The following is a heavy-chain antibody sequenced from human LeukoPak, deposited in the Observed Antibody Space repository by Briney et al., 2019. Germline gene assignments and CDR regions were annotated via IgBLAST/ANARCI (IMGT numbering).Heavy chain of an antibody. CDR1: GYTFTNYY. V-gene: IGHV1-46*01. D-gene: IGHD4-23*01. CDR2: VNPNDGST. J-gene: IGHJ3*02. CDR3: AIVSPMTTVARGQGAFDI. Sequence: ASVKVSCKGFGYTFTNYYMHWVRQAPGQGHEWMGIVNPNDGSTTYAQKFQGRVTMTRDMSTNTVYMELSSLRSDDTAEYFCAIVSPMTTVARGQGAFDIWGQGTMVIVSA.